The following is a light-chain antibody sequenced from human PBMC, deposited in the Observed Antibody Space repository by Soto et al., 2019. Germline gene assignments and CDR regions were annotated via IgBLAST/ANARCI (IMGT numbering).Light chain of an antibody. CDR1: SGHSNYA. CDR3: QTWGPGIRV. J-gene: IGLJ3*02. CDR2: LNSDGTH. Sequence: QPVLTQSPSASASLGASVTLTCTLDSGHSNYAIAWHQQQPQKGPRYLMRLNSDGTHNKGDEIPDRFSGSSSGAERFLTISSLQSEDEADYYCQTWGPGIRVFGGGTKLTVL. V-gene: IGLV4-69*01.